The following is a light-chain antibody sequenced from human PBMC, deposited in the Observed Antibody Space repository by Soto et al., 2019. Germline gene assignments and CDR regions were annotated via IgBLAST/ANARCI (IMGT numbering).Light chain of an antibody. Sequence: EIVMTQSPATLSVSPGEGATLSCRASQSISDTLAWSQQRPGQAPRLLIYSASSRAPAFPARFSGRWSGTDCTLTISSLQSEDAAVYYCQQYNNWPWTLGQGTKVDIK. V-gene: IGKV3-15*01. CDR1: QSISDT. CDR3: QQYNNWPWT. J-gene: IGKJ1*01. CDR2: SAS.